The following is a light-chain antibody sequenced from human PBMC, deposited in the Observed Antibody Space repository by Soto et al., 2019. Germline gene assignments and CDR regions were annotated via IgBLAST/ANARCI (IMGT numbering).Light chain of an antibody. CDR3: HQYDDGPYT. CDR2: GAS. Sequence: EIAMTQSPATLSVSPGGRATLSCRASQSVSSNLAWYQQKPGQAPRLLIYGASTRATGFPARFSGSGSGTEFTLTISSLQSEDFAVYYCHQYDDGPYTFGQGTK. V-gene: IGKV3-15*01. CDR1: QSVSSN. J-gene: IGKJ2*01.